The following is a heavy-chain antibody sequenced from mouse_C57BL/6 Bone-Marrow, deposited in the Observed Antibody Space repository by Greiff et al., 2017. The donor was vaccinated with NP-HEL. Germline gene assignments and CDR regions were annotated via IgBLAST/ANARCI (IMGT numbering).Heavy chain of an antibody. J-gene: IGHJ2*01. Sequence: EVKLLESGGGLVQPKGSLKLSCAASGFSFNTYAMNWVRQAPGKGLEWVARIRSKSNNYATYYADSVKDRFTISRDDSESMLYLQMNNLKTEDTAMYYCVRETTVVDFDYWGQGTTLTVSS. CDR2: IRSKSNNYAT. CDR1: GFSFNTYA. D-gene: IGHD1-1*01. V-gene: IGHV10-1*01. CDR3: VRETTVVDFDY.